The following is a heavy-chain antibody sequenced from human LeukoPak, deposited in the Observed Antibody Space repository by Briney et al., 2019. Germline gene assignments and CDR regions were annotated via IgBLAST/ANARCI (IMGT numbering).Heavy chain of an antibody. CDR3: ARDLSGRRYFDWLLIRGVDTYFDY. J-gene: IGHJ4*02. CDR2: ISAYNGNT. CDR1: GYTFTSYG. V-gene: IGHV1-18*01. Sequence: GASVKVSCKASGYTFTSYGISWVRQAPGQGLEWMGWISAYNGNTNYAQKLQGRVTMTTDTSTSTAYMELRSLRSDDTAVYYCARDLSGRRYFDWLLIRGVDTYFDYWGQGTLVTVSS. D-gene: IGHD3-9*01.